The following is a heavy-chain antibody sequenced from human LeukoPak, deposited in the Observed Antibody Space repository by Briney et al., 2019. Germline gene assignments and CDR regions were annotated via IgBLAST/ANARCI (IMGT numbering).Heavy chain of an antibody. J-gene: IGHJ5*02. D-gene: IGHD4-11*01. V-gene: IGHV4-34*01. Sequence: PSETLSLTCAVYGGSFSGYYWSWIRQPPGKGLEWIGEINHSGSTNYNPSLKSRVTISVDTSKNQFSLKLSSVTAADTAVYYCARGPVYSNYNWFDPWGQGTLVTVSS. CDR1: GGSFSGYY. CDR2: INHSGST. CDR3: ARGPVYSNYNWFDP.